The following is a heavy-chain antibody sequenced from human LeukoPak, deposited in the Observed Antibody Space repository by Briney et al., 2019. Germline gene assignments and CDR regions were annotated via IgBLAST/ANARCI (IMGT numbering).Heavy chain of an antibody. CDR3: ARRNPTSTFDY. CDR2: ISSSSSYI. CDR1: GFTFSSYS. J-gene: IGHJ4*02. Sequence: GGSLRLSCAASGFTFSSYSMNWVRQAPGKGLEWVSSISSSSSYIYYADSVKGRFIISRDNAKNSLYLQMNSLRAEDTAVYYCARRNPTSTFDYWGQGTLVTVSS. V-gene: IGHV3-21*01.